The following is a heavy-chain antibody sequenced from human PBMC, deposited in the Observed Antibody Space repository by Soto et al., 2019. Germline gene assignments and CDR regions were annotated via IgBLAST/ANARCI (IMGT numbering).Heavy chain of an antibody. V-gene: IGHV5-10-1*01. Sequence: PGESLKISCKGSGYSFTSYWISWVRQMPGKGLGWMGRIDPSDSYTNYSPSFQGHVTISADKSISTAYLQWSSLKASDTAMYYCARFKGEYSSSWYCSYYYYGMDVWGQGTTVTVSS. CDR2: IDPSDSYT. J-gene: IGHJ6*02. D-gene: IGHD6-13*01. CDR1: GYSFTSYW. CDR3: ARFKGEYSSSWYCSYYYYGMDV.